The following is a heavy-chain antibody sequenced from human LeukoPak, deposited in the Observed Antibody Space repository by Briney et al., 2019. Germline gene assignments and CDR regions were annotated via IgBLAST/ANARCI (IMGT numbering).Heavy chain of an antibody. Sequence: TGGSLRLSCAASGFTFSSYEMNWVRQAPGMGLAWVSYISTSGTTIYYADSVKGRFTISRDNAKNSLYLQMNSLRAEDTAVYYCAKKNGDYGYFDLWGRGTLVTVSS. CDR1: GFTFSSYE. CDR3: AKKNGDYGYFDL. J-gene: IGHJ2*01. CDR2: ISTSGTTI. V-gene: IGHV3-48*03. D-gene: IGHD4-17*01.